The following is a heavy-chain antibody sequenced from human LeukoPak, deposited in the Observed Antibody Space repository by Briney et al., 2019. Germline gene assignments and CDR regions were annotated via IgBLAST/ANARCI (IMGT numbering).Heavy chain of an antibody. CDR2: IYYSGST. CDR1: GGSISSYY. J-gene: IGHJ6*02. Sequence: PSETLSLTCTVSGGSISSYYWSWIRQPPGKGLEWIGYIYYSGSTNYNPSLKSRVTISVDTSKNQFSLKLSSVTAADTAVYYCARAQQLERRGYYYYGMDVWGQGTTVTVSS. D-gene: IGHD1-1*01. CDR3: ARAQQLERRGYYYYGMDV. V-gene: IGHV4-59*01.